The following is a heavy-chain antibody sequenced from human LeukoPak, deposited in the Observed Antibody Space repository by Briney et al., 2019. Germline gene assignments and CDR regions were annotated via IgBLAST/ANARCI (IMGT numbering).Heavy chain of an antibody. CDR1: GFTFRSYW. CDR2: IKEDGSEK. D-gene: IGHD3-22*01. Sequence: GGSLRLSCAASGFTFRSYWMSWVRQAPGKGLEWVANIKEDGSEKYYVVSVKGRFTISRDNAKSSLYLQMNSLRAEDTAVYYCAGYYYDTSTYNDYWGQGTLVTVSS. CDR3: AGYYYDTSTYNDY. V-gene: IGHV3-7*01. J-gene: IGHJ4*02.